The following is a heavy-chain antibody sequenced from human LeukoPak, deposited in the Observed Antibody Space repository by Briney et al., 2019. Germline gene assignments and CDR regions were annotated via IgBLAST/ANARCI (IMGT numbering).Heavy chain of an antibody. CDR1: GFTFSSYA. J-gene: IGHJ5*01. CDR3: ARVRPRFPDS. V-gene: IGHV3-21*01. CDR2: ISSGSSYI. Sequence: GGSLRLTCAASGFTFSSYAMSWVRQAPGKGLEWVSAISSGSSYIYYADSMKGRFTISRDNAKNSLYLQMNSLRAEDTAVYYCARVRPRFPDSGAQEPLLT. D-gene: IGHD3-10*01.